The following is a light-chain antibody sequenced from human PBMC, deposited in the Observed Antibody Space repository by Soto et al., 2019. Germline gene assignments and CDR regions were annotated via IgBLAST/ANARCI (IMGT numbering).Light chain of an antibody. V-gene: IGKV1-33*01. J-gene: IGKJ5*01. CDR2: DAS. Sequence: DLQMTQYPSSLFASVGDGVTITCQATQDINIYLNWYQQKPGKAPNLLIYDASNLEIGVPSRFSGSGSGTHFTFTISSLQTEDIGTYYCQQYDILPITSGRGARLEI. CDR3: QQYDILPIT. CDR1: QDINIY.